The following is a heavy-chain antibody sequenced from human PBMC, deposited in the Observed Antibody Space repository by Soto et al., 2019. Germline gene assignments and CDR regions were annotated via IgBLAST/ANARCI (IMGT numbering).Heavy chain of an antibody. CDR3: ARESGANYDFWSGYYRYYYYGMDV. CDR1: GFTFSSYS. V-gene: IGHV3-21*01. J-gene: IGHJ6*02. Sequence: KPGGSLRLSCAASGFTFSSYSMNWVRQAPGKGLEWVSSISSSSSYIYYADSVKGRFTISRDNAKNSLYLQMNSLRAEDTAVYYCARESGANYDFWSGYYRYYYYGMDVWGQGTTVTVSS. CDR2: ISSSSSYI. D-gene: IGHD3-3*01.